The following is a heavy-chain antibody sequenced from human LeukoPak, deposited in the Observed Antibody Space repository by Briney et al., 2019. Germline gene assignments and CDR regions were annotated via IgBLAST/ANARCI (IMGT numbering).Heavy chain of an antibody. Sequence: GASVKVSCKASGGTFSSYAISWVRQAPGQGLEWMGRIIPIFGTANYAQKFQGRVTITTDESTSTAYMELSSLRSEDTAAYYCAVSQQWLVHFDYWGQGTLVTVSS. CDR3: AVSQQWLVHFDY. J-gene: IGHJ4*02. V-gene: IGHV1-69*05. CDR2: IIPIFGTA. CDR1: GGTFSSYA. D-gene: IGHD6-19*01.